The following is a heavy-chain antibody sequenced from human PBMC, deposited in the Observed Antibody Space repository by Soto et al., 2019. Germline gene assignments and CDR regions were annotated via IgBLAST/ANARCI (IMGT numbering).Heavy chain of an antibody. CDR2: ISGSGGST. CDR1: GFTFDDYA. Sequence: EVQLVESGGGVVQPGRSLRLSCAASGFTFDDYAMHWVRQAPGKGLEWVSGISGSGGSTYYADSVKGRFTISRDNSKNTLYLQMNSLRAEDTAVYYCLGTVQGIQLWPWFAPWGQGTLVTVSS. V-gene: IGHV3-23*04. J-gene: IGHJ5*02. CDR3: LGTVQGIQLWPWFAP. D-gene: IGHD5-18*01.